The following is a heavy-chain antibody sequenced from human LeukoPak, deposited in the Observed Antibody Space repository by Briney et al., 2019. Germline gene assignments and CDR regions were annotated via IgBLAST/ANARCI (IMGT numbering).Heavy chain of an antibody. V-gene: IGHV3-30*18. D-gene: IGHD5-18*01. J-gene: IGHJ4*02. CDR2: ISYDGSNK. CDR1: GFTLSNYD. Sequence: GGSLGLSCAASGFTLSNYDMRWVRQAPGKGLEWVAVISYDGSNKYYADSVKGRFTISRDNSKNTLYLQMNSLRAEDTAVYYCAKVYFGGYSYGHFDHWGQGTLVTVSS. CDR3: AKVYFGGYSYGHFDH.